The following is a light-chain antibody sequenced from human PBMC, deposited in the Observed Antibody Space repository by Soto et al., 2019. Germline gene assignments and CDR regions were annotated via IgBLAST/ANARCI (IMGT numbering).Light chain of an antibody. CDR3: WSYAGSSTLV. V-gene: IGLV2-23*01. CDR1: SSDVGSYNL. Sequence: QSALTQPASVSGSPGQSITISCTGTSSDVGSYNLVSWYQHHPGKAPKLMIFEDSKRPSGVSNRFSGSKSGNMASLTISGLQAEDEADYYCWSYAGSSTLVFGGGTKLTVL. J-gene: IGLJ2*01. CDR2: EDS.